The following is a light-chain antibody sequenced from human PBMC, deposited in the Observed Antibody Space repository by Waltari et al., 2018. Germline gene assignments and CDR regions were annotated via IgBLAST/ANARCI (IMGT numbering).Light chain of an antibody. Sequence: SSELTQDPAVSVALGQTIRFTCQGDSPRTSSSSWYQVKSGQAPILVIYGKDKRPSGIPDRISGYSSGTTSSLTITGAQAEDEADYYCSSRNGRANEVVFAGGTKVTVL. CDR2: GKD. V-gene: IGLV3-19*01. J-gene: IGLJ3*02. CDR1: SPRTSS. CDR3: SSRNGRANEVV.